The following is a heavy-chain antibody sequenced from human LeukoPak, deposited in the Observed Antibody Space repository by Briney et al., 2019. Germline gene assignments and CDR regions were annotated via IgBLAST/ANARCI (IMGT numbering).Heavy chain of an antibody. Sequence: GGSLRLSCTASGFTVSSSYLTWVRQAPGKGLEWVSLIYAGGDTFYSDSVKGRFTISRHISENTLYLQMNNLRAEDTAFYYCARVGVATLAGNYFDDWGQGTLVTVSS. CDR3: ARVGVATLAGNYFDD. CDR1: GFTVSSSY. D-gene: IGHD2-15*01. CDR2: IYAGGDT. J-gene: IGHJ4*02. V-gene: IGHV3-53*04.